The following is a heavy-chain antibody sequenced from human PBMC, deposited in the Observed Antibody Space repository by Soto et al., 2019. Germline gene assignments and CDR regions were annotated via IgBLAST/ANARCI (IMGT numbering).Heavy chain of an antibody. CDR3: TRKTPTNGMAV. J-gene: IGHJ6*02. D-gene: IGHD2-15*01. CDR2: IYPGDSDT. V-gene: IGHV5-51*03. Sequence: GESLKISCTGSGYSSTSYWISWVRQMPGKGLEWMGIIYPGDSDTRYSPSFQGQVTISADKSISTAYLQWSSLRVGDTAVYYCTRKTPTNGMAVWGQGTTVTVSS. CDR1: GYSSTSYW.